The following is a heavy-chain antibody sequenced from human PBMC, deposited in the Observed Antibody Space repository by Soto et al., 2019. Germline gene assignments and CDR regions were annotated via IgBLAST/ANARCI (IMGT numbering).Heavy chain of an antibody. D-gene: IGHD3-9*01. Sequence: GESLKISCKGSGYSFTSYWIGWVRQMPGKGLEWMGIIYPGDSDTRYSPSFQGQVTISADKSISTAYLQMNSLRAEDTAVYCCARENKRYFDSFNWFDPWGQGTLVTVSS. V-gene: IGHV5-51*01. CDR3: ARENKRYFDSFNWFDP. CDR2: IYPGDSDT. J-gene: IGHJ5*02. CDR1: GYSFTSYW.